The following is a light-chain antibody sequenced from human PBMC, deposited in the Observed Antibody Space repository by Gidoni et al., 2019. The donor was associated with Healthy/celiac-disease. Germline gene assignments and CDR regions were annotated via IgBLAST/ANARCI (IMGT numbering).Light chain of an antibody. J-gene: IGKJ1*01. CDR2: GAS. CDR1: QSVSSSY. Sequence: EIVLTQSPGTLSLSPGERATLSCRASQSVSSSYLAWYQQKPGQAPRLLIYGASGRATGIPDRFSGSGSGPDFTLTISRLEPEDFAVYYCQQYGSSRWTFGQGTKVEIK. V-gene: IGKV3-20*01. CDR3: QQYGSSRWT.